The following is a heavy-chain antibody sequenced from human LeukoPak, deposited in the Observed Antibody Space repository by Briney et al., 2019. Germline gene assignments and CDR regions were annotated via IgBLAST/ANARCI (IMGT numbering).Heavy chain of an antibody. V-gene: IGHV4-34*01. J-gene: IGHJ4*02. CDR2: INHSGST. D-gene: IGHD6-19*01. Sequence: PSETLSLTCAVYGGSFSGYYWSWIRQPPGKGLEWIREINHSGSTNYNPSLKSRVTISVDTSKNQFSLKLSSVTAADTAVYYCARLVTGYSSGWYVIFDYWGQGTLVTVSS. CDR1: GGSFSGYY. CDR3: ARLVTGYSSGWYVIFDY.